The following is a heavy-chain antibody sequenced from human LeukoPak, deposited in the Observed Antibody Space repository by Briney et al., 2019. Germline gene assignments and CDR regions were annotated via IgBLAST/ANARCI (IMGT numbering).Heavy chain of an antibody. D-gene: IGHD5-24*01. V-gene: IGHV3-48*01. J-gene: IGHJ4*02. CDR1: GFTFSSYS. CDR2: ISSSSSTI. CDR3: AREGRRWLQCAFDC. Sequence: GGSLRLSCAASGFTFSSYSMNWVRQAPGKGLEWVSYISSSSSTIYYADSVKGRFTISRDNAKNTLYLQMNSLRAEDTGVYYCAREGRRWLQCAFDCWGQGTLVTVSS.